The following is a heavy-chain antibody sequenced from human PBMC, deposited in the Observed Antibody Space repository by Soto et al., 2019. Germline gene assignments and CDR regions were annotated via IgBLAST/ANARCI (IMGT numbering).Heavy chain of an antibody. CDR1: GFSFNAYG. J-gene: IGHJ4*02. D-gene: IGHD2-15*01. CDR3: AKARQDIVVVVAPDY. Sequence: QVQLVESGVGVAQPGGSLRLSCAASGFSFNAYGMHWVRQAPGKGLEWVAVISSDGSNTYYSGSVTGRFTISRDNSKNTLFLQMNWLRTEDAAVYYCAKARQDIVVVVAPDYWGQGTLVAVSS. CDR2: ISSDGSNT. V-gene: IGHV3-30*18.